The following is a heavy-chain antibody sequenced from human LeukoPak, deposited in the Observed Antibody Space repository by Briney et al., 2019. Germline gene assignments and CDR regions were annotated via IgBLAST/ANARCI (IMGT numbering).Heavy chain of an antibody. CDR2: ISSEGGST. CDR1: GFTFSTYA. V-gene: IGHV3-64*02. CDR3: ARRYCSSTSCSPFDC. D-gene: IGHD2-2*01. Sequence: GGSLRLSCAASGFTFSTYAMHWVRQAPGKGLQYVSAISSEGGSTYYADSVKGRFTISRDNSKNTLYLQMGSLRVEDMAVYYCARRYCSSTSCSPFDCWGQGTLVTVSS. J-gene: IGHJ4*02.